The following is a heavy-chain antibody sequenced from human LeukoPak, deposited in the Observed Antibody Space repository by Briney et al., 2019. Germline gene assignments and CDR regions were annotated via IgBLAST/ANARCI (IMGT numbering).Heavy chain of an antibody. D-gene: IGHD1-26*01. CDR1: GFTFDDYA. J-gene: IGHJ4*02. CDR3: AKDRSSGSYQHFDY. CDR2: INWNSGNI. V-gene: IGHV3-9*01. Sequence: ALRLSCAASGFTFDDYAMHWVRQAPGKGLERVSGINWNSGNIGYADSVKGRFTISRDNAKNSLYLQMNSLRAEDTALYYCAKDRSSGSYQHFDYWGQGTLVTVSS.